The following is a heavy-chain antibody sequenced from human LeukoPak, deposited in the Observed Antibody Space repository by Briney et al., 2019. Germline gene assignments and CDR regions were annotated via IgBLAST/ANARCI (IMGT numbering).Heavy chain of an antibody. CDR2: ISAYNGGT. V-gene: IGHV1-18*01. CDR1: GYTFTSYY. Sequence: ASVKVSCKASGYTFTSYYITWVRQAPGQGLEWVGWISAYNGGTNYAQKFQGRVTMTIDTATTTDYLDLGSLTSDDTAMYYCAKGGTMVSTIDYWGQGTLVSVSS. D-gene: IGHD1-14*01. CDR3: AKGGTMVSTIDY. J-gene: IGHJ4*02.